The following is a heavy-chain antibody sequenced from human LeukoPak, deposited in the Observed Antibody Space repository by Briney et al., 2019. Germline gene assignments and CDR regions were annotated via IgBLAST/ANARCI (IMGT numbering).Heavy chain of an antibody. CDR2: FDPEDGET. CDR3: ASIFGVVISRPPDY. CDR1: GYTLTELS. J-gene: IGHJ4*02. D-gene: IGHD3-3*01. V-gene: IGHV1-24*01. Sequence: ASVKVSCKVSGYTLTELSMHWVRQAPGKGLEWMGGFDPEDGETIYAQKFQGRVTMTEDTSTDTAYMELSSLRSEDTAVYYCASIFGVVISRPPDYWGQGTLVTVSS.